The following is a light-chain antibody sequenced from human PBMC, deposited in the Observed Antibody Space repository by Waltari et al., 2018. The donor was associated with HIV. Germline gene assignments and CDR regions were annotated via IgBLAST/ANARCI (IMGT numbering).Light chain of an antibody. CDR1: RNNVGNQG. Sequence: QSGLTQPPSVSTDLRQTATLTSTGNRNNVGNQGAAWLQQHQGHPPRLLSYRDNNRPSGVSERISASRSGNIASLAITGLQPEDEADYYCSAWDNSLSAWVFGGGTRLTVL. V-gene: IGLV10-54*01. CDR3: SAWDNSLSAWV. J-gene: IGLJ3*02. CDR2: RDN.